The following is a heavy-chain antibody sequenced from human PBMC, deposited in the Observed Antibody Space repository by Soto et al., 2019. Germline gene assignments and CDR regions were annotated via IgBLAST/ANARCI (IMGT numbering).Heavy chain of an antibody. D-gene: IGHD2-2*03. J-gene: IGHJ5*02. CDR2: IIPIFGTA. Sequence: GSCKASGGTFSSHAISWVRQAPGQGLEWMGGIIPIFGTANYAQKFQGRVTITADESTSTAYMELSSLRSEDTAVYYCARVDLGNWFDPWGQGTLVTVSS. CDR1: GGTFSSHA. CDR3: ARVDLGNWFDP. V-gene: IGHV1-69*01.